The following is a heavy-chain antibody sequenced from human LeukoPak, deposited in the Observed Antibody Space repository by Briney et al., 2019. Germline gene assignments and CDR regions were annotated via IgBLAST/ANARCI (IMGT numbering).Heavy chain of an antibody. CDR1: GFTVSSNY. D-gene: IGHD1-26*01. CDR3: AKVGLWELAEYFQH. V-gene: IGHV3-66*01. Sequence: GGSLRLSCAASGFTVSSNYMSWVRQAPGKGLEWVSVIYSGGSTYYADSVKGRFAISRDNSKNTLYLQMNSLRAEDTAVYYCAKVGLWELAEYFQHWGQGTLVTVSS. J-gene: IGHJ1*01. CDR2: IYSGGST.